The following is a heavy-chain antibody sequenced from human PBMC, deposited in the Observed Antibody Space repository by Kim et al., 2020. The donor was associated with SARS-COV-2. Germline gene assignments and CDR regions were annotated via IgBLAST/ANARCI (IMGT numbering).Heavy chain of an antibody. CDR3: AIFEMASDY. J-gene: IGHJ4*02. V-gene: IGHV1-69*01. CDR2: GTA. Sequence: GTANYAQKFQGRVTITADESTSTAYMELSSLRSEDTAVYYCAIFEMASDYWGQGTLVTVSS. D-gene: IGHD3-9*01.